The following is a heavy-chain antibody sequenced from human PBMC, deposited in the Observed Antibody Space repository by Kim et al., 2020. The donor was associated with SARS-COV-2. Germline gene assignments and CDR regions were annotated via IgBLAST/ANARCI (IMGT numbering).Heavy chain of an antibody. D-gene: IGHD3-10*01. CDR3: ARDRGAYYFDY. J-gene: IGHJ4*02. Sequence: ANYAQKFQGRVTITEDESTSTAYMELSSLRSEDTAVYYCARDRGAYYFDYWGQGTLVTVSS. CDR2: A. V-gene: IGHV1-69*01.